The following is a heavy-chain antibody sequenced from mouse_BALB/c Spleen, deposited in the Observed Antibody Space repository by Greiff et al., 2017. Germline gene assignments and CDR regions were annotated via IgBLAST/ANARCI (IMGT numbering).Heavy chain of an antibody. V-gene: IGHV5-17*02. CDR3: ARAGYGNPAWFAY. Sequence: EVQGVESGGGLVQPGGSRKLSCAASGFTFSSFGMHWVRQAPEKGLEWVAYISSGSSTIYYADTVKGRFTISRDNPKNTLFLQMTSLRSEDTAMYYCARAGYGNPAWFAYWGQGTLVTVSA. J-gene: IGHJ3*01. CDR2: ISSGSSTI. D-gene: IGHD2-1*01. CDR1: GFTFSSFG.